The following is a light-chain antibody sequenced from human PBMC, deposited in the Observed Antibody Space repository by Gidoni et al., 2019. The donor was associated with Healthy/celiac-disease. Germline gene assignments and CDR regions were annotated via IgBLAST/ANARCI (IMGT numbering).Light chain of an antibody. V-gene: IGKV3-20*01. CDR1: QSVSSSY. J-gene: IGKJ2*01. CDR2: GAS. CDR3: QQYGSSPPYT. Sequence: ELLLTHPPGTLSLSPGERATLSCRASQSVSSSYLAWYQQKPGQAPRLLIYGASSRATGIPDRFSGSGSGTDFTLTISRLEPEDFAVYYCQQYGSSPPYTFGQGTKLEIK.